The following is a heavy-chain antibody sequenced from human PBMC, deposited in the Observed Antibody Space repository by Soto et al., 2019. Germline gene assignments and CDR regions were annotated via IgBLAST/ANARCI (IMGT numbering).Heavy chain of an antibody. CDR2: IWYDGSNK. J-gene: IGHJ4*02. CDR1: GFTFSSYG. V-gene: IGHV3-33*01. Sequence: GGSLRLSCAASGFTFSSYGMHWVRQAPGKGLEWVAVIWYDGSNKYYADSVKGRFTISRDNSKNTLYLQMNSLRAEDTAVYYCAREPWGGLGAQHRGVAYWGQGTLVTVSS. D-gene: IGHD3-16*01. CDR3: AREPWGGLGAQHRGVAY.